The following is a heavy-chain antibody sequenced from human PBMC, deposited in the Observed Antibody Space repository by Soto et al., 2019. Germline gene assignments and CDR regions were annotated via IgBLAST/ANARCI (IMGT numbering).Heavy chain of an antibody. CDR1: VVSISSSSYY. J-gene: IGHJ6*02. D-gene: IGHD3-16*02. CDR2: IYYSGST. V-gene: IGHV4-39*01. CDR3: EGVIPYYYGMDV. Sequence: SETLSLTCTVSVVSISSSSYYWGWIRQPPGKGLEWIGSIYYSGSTYYNPSLKSRVTISVDTSKNQFSLKLSSVTAADTAVYYCEGVIPYYYGMDVWGQRTTVTVSS.